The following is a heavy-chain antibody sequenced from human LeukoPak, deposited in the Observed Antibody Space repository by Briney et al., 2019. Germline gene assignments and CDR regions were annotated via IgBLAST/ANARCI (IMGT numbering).Heavy chain of an antibody. Sequence: PGGSLRLSCAASGFTFSSYAMSWVRQAPGKGLEWVSAISGSGGSTYYADSVKGRFTISRDNSKNTLYLQMNSLRAEDTAVYYCARGLYDSSGYYYFPHYWGQGTLVTVSS. CDR3: ARGLYDSSGYYYFPHY. CDR2: ISGSGGST. V-gene: IGHV3-23*01. CDR1: GFTFSSYA. D-gene: IGHD3-22*01. J-gene: IGHJ4*02.